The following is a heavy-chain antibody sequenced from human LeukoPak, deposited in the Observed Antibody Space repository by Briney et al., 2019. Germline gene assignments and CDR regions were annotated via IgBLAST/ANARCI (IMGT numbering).Heavy chain of an antibody. CDR1: GGSISSGGYY. J-gene: IGHJ3*02. V-gene: IGHV4-31*03. Sequence: SETLSLTCTVSGGSISSGGYYWSWIRQHPGTGLEWIGYIYYSGSTYYNPSLKSRVTISVDTSKNQFSLKLSSVTAADTAVYYCATPTTVTDDAFDIWGQGTMVTVSS. CDR3: ATPTTVTDDAFDI. CDR2: IYYSGST. D-gene: IGHD4-17*01.